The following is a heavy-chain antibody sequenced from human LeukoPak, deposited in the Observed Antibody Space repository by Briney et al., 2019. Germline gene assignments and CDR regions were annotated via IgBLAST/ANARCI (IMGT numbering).Heavy chain of an antibody. CDR2: INPNSGGT. Sequence: VASVKVFCKASGYTFTGYYMHWVRQAPGQGLEWMGWINPNSGGTNYAQKFQGWVTMTRDTSISTAYMELSRLRSDDTAVYYCARYGGGSGYDFWGQGTLVTVSS. J-gene: IGHJ4*02. CDR3: ARYGGGSGYDF. CDR1: GYTFTGYY. V-gene: IGHV1-2*04. D-gene: IGHD6-19*01.